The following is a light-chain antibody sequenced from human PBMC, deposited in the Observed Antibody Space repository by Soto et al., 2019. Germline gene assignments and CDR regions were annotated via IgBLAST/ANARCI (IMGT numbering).Light chain of an antibody. Sequence: QSVLTQPRSVSGSPGQSVTISCTGTSSDIGGYNYVSWYQQHPGKAPKLMIYDVIKRPSGVPDRFSGSKSGTSASLAISGLQSEDEADYYCAAWDVSLSGVVFGGGTKLTVL. CDR1: SSDIGGYNY. CDR2: DVI. CDR3: AAWDVSLSGVV. J-gene: IGLJ2*01. V-gene: IGLV2-11*01.